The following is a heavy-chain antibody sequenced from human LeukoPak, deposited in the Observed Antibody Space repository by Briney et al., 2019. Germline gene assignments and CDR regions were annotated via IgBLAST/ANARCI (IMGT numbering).Heavy chain of an antibody. J-gene: IGHJ4*02. CDR1: GGSFSGYY. D-gene: IGHD3-10*01. CDR2: INHSGST. V-gene: IGHV4-34*01. CDR3: AREHGSGFFDY. Sequence: SETLSLTCAVYGGSFSGYYWSWIRQPPGKGLEWIGEINHSGSTNYNPSLKSRVTISVDTSKNQFSLKLSSVTAADTAVYYCAREHGSGFFDYWGQGTLVTVSS.